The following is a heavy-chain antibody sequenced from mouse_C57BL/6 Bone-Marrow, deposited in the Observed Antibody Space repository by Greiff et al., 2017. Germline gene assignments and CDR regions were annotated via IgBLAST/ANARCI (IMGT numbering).Heavy chain of an antibody. CDR2: IDPSDSYT. V-gene: IGHV1-69*01. CDR1: GYTFTSYW. J-gene: IGHJ4*01. CDR3: ARLGSYDARDY. Sequence: QVQLQQPGAELVMPGASVKLSCKASGYTFTSYWMHWVKQRPGQGLEWIGEIDPSDSYTNYNQKFKGKSTLTVDKSSSTAYMQLSSLTSEDSAVYYCARLGSYDARDYWGQGTSVTVSS. D-gene: IGHD1-1*02.